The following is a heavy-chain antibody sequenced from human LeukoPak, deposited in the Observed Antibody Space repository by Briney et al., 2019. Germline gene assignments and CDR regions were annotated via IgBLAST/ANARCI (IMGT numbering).Heavy chain of an antibody. CDR1: GFTFSSYA. CDR2: IGDTT. V-gene: IGHV3-23*01. CDR3: AKDRSLTLPTFERSGYYYY. Sequence: GGSLRLSCAASGFTFSSYAMSWVRQAPGEGLEWVSTIGDTTYYADSVKGRFTISRDNSNNTLYLQMNSLRAEDTALYYCAKDRSLTLPTFERSGYYYYWGQGTLVTVSS. D-gene: IGHD3-22*01. J-gene: IGHJ4*02.